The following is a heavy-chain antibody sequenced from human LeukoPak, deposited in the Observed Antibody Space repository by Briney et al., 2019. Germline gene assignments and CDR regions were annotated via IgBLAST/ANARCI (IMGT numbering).Heavy chain of an antibody. J-gene: IGHJ4*02. Sequence: ASVKVSCKASGYTFTACYMNWVRQAPGQGLEWMGWINPNSGGADYAQKFQGRISMTRDTSISTAYMELSRLTSDDTAVYYCARYGVPDRNYLDNWGQGTLVTVSS. CDR1: GYTFTACY. CDR3: ARYGVPDRNYLDN. CDR2: INPNSGGA. D-gene: IGHD1-14*01. V-gene: IGHV1-2*02.